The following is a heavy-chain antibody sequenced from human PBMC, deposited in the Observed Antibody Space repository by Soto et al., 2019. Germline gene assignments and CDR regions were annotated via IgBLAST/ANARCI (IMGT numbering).Heavy chain of an antibody. J-gene: IGHJ4*02. D-gene: IGHD1-7*01. CDR1: GFTFSSYA. V-gene: IGHV3-30-3*01. Sequence: QVQLVESGGGVVQPGRSLRLSCAASGFTFSSYAMHWVRQAPGKGLEWVAVISYDGSNKYYADSVKGRFTISRDNSKNTRYLQMNSLRAEDTAVYYCSRDKRNWNYDHVWEYWGQGTLVTVSS. CDR3: SRDKRNWNYDHVWEY. CDR2: ISYDGSNK.